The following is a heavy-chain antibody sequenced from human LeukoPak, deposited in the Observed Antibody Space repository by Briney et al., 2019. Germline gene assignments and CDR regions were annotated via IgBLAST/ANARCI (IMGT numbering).Heavy chain of an antibody. J-gene: IGHJ1*01. CDR3: AKDDESSSWYRAYFQH. CDR2: ISGSGGST. Sequence: PGGSLRLSCAASGFTFSSYAMSWVRQAPGKGLEWVSAISGSGGSTYYADSVKGRFTISRDNSKNTLYLQMNSLRAEDTAVYYCAKDDESSSWYRAYFQHWGRGTLVTVSS. D-gene: IGHD6-13*01. V-gene: IGHV3-23*01. CDR1: GFTFSSYA.